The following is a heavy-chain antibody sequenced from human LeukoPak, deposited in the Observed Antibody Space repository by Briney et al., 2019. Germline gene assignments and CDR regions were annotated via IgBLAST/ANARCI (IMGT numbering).Heavy chain of an antibody. V-gene: IGHV3-11*01. J-gene: IGHJ4*02. CDR1: GFTFSDYY. CDR2: ISSSGSTI. D-gene: IGHD3-16*02. CDR3: ARVGDYVWGSYRPTYFDY. Sequence: GGSLRLSCAASGFTFSDYYMSWIRQAPGKGLEWVSYISSSGSTIYYADSVKGRFTISRDNAKNSLYLQMNSLRAEDTAVYYCARVGDYVWGSYRPTYFDYWGQGTLVTVSS.